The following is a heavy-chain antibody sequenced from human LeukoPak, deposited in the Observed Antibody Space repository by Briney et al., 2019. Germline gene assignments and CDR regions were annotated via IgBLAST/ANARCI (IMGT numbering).Heavy chain of an antibody. V-gene: IGHV3-23*01. CDR1: GFTFTSYA. J-gene: IGHJ5*02. Sequence: GGSLRLSCAASGFTFTSYAMNWVRQAPGKGLEWVSAVSGSGGSTYYADSVKGRFTISRDNSKNTLYLQMNNLRAEDTAVYYCAKPLVPAASCFDPWGQGTLVTVS. CDR3: AKPLVPAASCFDP. D-gene: IGHD2-2*01. CDR2: VSGSGGST.